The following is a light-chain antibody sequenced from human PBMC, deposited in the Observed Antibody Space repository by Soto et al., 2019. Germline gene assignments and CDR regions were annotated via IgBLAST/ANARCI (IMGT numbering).Light chain of an antibody. J-gene: IGLJ3*02. CDR2: GXX. CDR3: QSYDSSLSGWV. V-gene: IGLV1-40*01. Sequence: QPVLTQPPSVSGAPGQRVTISCTGSSSNIGAGYDVHWYQQLPGTAPKLLIYGXXXXXXXXXXXXSGSKSGTSASLAITGXXXXXXXXXXCQSYDSSLSGWVFGGGTKLTVL. CDR1: SSNIGAGYD.